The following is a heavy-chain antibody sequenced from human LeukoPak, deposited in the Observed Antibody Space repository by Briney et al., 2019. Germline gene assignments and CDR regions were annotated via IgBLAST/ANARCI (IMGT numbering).Heavy chain of an antibody. CDR2: MRYDGSNQ. CDR3: ARDPGYSGCVDHSFNF. D-gene: IGHD5-12*01. CDR1: GFTFNTYN. V-gene: IGHV3-30*02. Sequence: GGSLRLSCEASGFTFNTYNMNWVRQAPGRGLEWVAFMRYDGSNQYYADSVKGRFTISRDNAKNSLYLQMNSLRVEDTAVYFCARDPGYSGCVDHSFNFWGQGTLVTVSS. J-gene: IGHJ4*02.